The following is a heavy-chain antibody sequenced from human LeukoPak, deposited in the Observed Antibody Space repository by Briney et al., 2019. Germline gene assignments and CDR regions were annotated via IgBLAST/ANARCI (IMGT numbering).Heavy chain of an antibody. J-gene: IGHJ4*02. CDR3: TTLAHDVHY. D-gene: IGHD3-3*01. CDR2: LKSNPDGGTA. CDR1: GSIFRNAW. V-gene: IGHV3-15*01. Sequence: PGGSLRLSCGASGSIFRNAWMTWVRQAPGKGREWVGRLKSNPDGGTADYAAPVKGRFTISRDDSRNTLYLQVNNLKLEDTAVYYCTTLAHDVHYWGQGTLVTVSS.